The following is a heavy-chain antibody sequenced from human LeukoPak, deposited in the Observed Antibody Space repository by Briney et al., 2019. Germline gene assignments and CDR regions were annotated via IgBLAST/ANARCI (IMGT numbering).Heavy chain of an antibody. V-gene: IGHV1-8*01. Sequence: ASVKVSCKASGYTSTSYDISWVRQATGQGLEWMGWMNPNSGNTGYAQKFQGRATMTRNTSISTAYMELSSLRSEDTAVYYCARGLRDSSGREYFQHWGQGTLVTVSS. CDR1: GYTSTSYD. CDR2: MNPNSGNT. CDR3: ARGLRDSSGREYFQH. J-gene: IGHJ1*01. D-gene: IGHD3-22*01.